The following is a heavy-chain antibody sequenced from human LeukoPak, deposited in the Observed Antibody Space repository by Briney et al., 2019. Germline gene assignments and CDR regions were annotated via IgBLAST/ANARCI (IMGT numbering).Heavy chain of an antibody. V-gene: IGHV4-34*01. J-gene: IGHJ4*02. CDR1: GGSFSGYY. Sequence: SETLSLTCAVYGGSFSGYYWSWIRQPPGKGLEWIGEINHSGSTNYNPSLKSRVTISVDTSKNQFSLRLSSVTAADTAVYYCAIHPTHTAMDHQDYWGQGTLVTVSS. CDR3: AIHPTHTAMDHQDY. D-gene: IGHD5-18*01. CDR2: INHSGST.